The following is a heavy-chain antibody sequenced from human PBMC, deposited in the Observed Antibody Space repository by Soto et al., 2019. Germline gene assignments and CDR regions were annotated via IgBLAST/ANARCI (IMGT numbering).Heavy chain of an antibody. CDR1: GDSVSSDITS. Sequence: QGQLQQSGPGLVKPSQTLSLTCAISGDSVSSDITSWNWIRQSPSRGLEWLGRTYYRSKLFHDYAASVNRRLIINPHISKNHFSLELNSMIREDAAVFYCARMNAREVWGQGTVLTGSS. CDR3: ARMNAREV. V-gene: IGHV6-1*01. J-gene: IGHJ3*01. CDR2: TYYRSKLFH.